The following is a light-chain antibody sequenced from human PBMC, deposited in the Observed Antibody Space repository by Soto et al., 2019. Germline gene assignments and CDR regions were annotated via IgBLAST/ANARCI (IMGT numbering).Light chain of an antibody. J-gene: IGKJ1*01. V-gene: IGKV1-5*03. CDR3: QHCNNYSEA. CDR1: QTISSW. Sequence: DIPMTQSPSTLSGSVGDRVTITCRASQTISSWLAWYQQKPGKAPKLLIYKASTLKSGVPSRFSGSGSGTEFTLTISSLQPDDFATYYCQHCNNYSEAFGQGTKVELK. CDR2: KAS.